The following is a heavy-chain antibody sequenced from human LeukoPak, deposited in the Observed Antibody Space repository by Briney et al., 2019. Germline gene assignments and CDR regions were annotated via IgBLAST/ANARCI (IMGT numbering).Heavy chain of an antibody. CDR3: AKVGHDDILTGYYFFDY. CDR2: ISGSGGNI. Sequence: SGGSLRLSCAASGFTFSNYGMSWVRQAPGKGLEWVSVISGSGGNIFYADSVRGRFTISRDNSKNTLYLQMNSLRAEDTAVYYCAKVGHDDILTGYYFFDYWGQGTLVTVSS. J-gene: IGHJ4*02. V-gene: IGHV3-23*01. D-gene: IGHD3-9*01. CDR1: GFTFSNYG.